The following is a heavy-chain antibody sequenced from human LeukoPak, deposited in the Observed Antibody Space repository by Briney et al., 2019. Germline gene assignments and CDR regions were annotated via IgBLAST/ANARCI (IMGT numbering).Heavy chain of an antibody. Sequence: GGSLRLSCAASGVTFSSYAMSWVRQAPGGGLEWVSAASGSGGNTYYADSVKGRFTISRDNSKDTLYLQMNSLRAEDTAMYYCAKDLVEADTTDYYHNGFDIWGQGTLVTVSS. CDR3: AKDLVEADTTDYYHNGFDI. J-gene: IGHJ3*02. CDR2: ASGSGGNT. V-gene: IGHV3-23*01. CDR1: GVTFSSYA. D-gene: IGHD3-9*01.